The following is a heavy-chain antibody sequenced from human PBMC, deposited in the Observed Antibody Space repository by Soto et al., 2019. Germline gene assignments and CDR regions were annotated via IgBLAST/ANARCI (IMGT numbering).Heavy chain of an antibody. CDR1: GGSITTGGSF. V-gene: IGHV4-39*01. CDR3: GRVVEGATRHTDLDS. D-gene: IGHD2-21*01. J-gene: IGHJ5*01. Sequence: SETLSLTCTASGGSITTGGSFWGWIRQPPGKGLEFMGTVYYSGGAHYNSSLKSRVTISVDTANNQVSLRMRSLTAADTAVYYCGRVVEGATRHTDLDSWGQGTLVTVSS. CDR2: VYYSGGA.